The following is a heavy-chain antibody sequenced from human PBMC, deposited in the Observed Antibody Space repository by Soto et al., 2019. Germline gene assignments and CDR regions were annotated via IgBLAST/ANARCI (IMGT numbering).Heavy chain of an antibody. D-gene: IGHD3-3*01. J-gene: IGHJ5*02. V-gene: IGHV4-39*01. CDR2: IYYSGST. Sequence: SETLSLTCTVSGGSISSSSYYWGWIRQPPGKGLEWIGSIYYSGSTYYNPSLKSRVTISVDTSKNQFSLKLSSVTAADTAVYYCARQGLLLKWLLLNSFDPWCQGILVTVSS. CDR3: ARQGLLLKWLLLNSFDP. CDR1: GGSISSSSYY.